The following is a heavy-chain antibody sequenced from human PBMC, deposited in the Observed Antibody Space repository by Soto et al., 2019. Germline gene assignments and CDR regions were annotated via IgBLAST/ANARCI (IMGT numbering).Heavy chain of an antibody. CDR1: GGTFSSYA. CDR2: IIPIFGTA. J-gene: IGHJ6*02. Sequence: SVKVSCKASGGTFSSYAISWVRQAPGQGLEWMGGIIPIFGTANYAQKFQGRVTITADKSTSTAYMELSSLRSEDTAVYYCARPEGVWGVIYYYYGMDVWGQGTTVTVSS. D-gene: IGHD3-10*01. V-gene: IGHV1-69*06. CDR3: ARPEGVWGVIYYYYGMDV.